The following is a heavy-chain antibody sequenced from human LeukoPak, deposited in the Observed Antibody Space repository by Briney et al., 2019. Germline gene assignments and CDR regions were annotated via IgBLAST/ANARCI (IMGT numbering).Heavy chain of an antibody. D-gene: IGHD5-24*01. CDR1: GYSFTSYW. J-gene: IGHJ4*02. Sequence: GESLKISWKGSGYSFTSYWLGRVRQMPGKGLEWMGVVYPGDSDTRYSPSFQGQVTLSADKSISTAYLQWTSLKASDTAMYYFAKVSRGYNPFDYWGQGTLVTASS. CDR3: AKVSRGYNPFDY. CDR2: VYPGDSDT. V-gene: IGHV5-51*01.